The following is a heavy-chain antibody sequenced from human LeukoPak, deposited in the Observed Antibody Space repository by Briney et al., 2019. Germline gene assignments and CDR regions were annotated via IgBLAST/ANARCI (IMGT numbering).Heavy chain of an antibody. D-gene: IGHD5-18*01. V-gene: IGHV1-69*06. CDR3: ARVVTRIQLGYYYMDV. CDR1: GGTFSSYA. J-gene: IGHJ6*03. Sequence: GASVKVSCKASGGTFSSYAISWVRQAPGQGLEWMGGIIPIFGTANYAQKFQGRVTITADKSTSTAYMELSSLRSEDTAVYYCARVVTRIQLGYYYMDVWGKGTTVTVSS. CDR2: IIPIFGTA.